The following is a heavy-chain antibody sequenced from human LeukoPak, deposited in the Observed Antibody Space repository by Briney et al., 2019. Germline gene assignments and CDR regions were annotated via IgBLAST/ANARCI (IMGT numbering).Heavy chain of an antibody. D-gene: IGHD3-22*01. CDR1: GYSFTSYW. CDR2: IYPGDSDT. Sequence: GESLKISCKGSGYSFTSYWIGWVRQMPGKGLEWMGIIYPGDSDTRYSPSFQGQVTISADKSISTAYLQWSSLKASDTAMYYCARHGGDYYDSSGYYYYYGMDVWGQGTTVTVSS. J-gene: IGHJ6*02. CDR3: ARHGGDYYDSSGYYYYYGMDV. V-gene: IGHV5-51*01.